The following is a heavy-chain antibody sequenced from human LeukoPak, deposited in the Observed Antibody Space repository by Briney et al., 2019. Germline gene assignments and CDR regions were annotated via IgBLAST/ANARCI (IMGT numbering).Heavy chain of an antibody. CDR1: GGSISSYY. D-gene: IGHD2-15*01. CDR3: ARRHRYCSGGSCQGPDAFDI. Sequence: SETLSLTCTVSGGSISSYYWSWIRQPPGKGLEWIGYIYYSGGTNYNPPLKSRVTISVDTSKNQFSLKLSSVTAADTAVYYCARRHRYCSGGSCQGPDAFDIWGQGTMVTASS. J-gene: IGHJ3*02. CDR2: IYYSGGT. V-gene: IGHV4-59*01.